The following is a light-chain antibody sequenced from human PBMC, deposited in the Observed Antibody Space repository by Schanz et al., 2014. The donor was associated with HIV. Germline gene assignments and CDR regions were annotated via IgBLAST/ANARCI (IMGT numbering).Light chain of an antibody. CDR1: RSDIGNYDF. J-gene: IGLJ1*01. CDR2: EVS. Sequence: QSALTQPPSASGSPGQSVTISCTGTRSDIGNYDFVSWYQQYPGKAPRLIIHEVSKRPSGVPDRFSGSKSGTSASLAITGLQAEDEADYYYQSYDSSLSGYVFGTGTKLTVL. V-gene: IGLV2-8*01. CDR3: QSYDSSLSGYV.